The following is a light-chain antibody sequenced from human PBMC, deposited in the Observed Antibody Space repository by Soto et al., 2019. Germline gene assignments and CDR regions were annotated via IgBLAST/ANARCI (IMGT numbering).Light chain of an antibody. J-gene: IGKJ1*01. V-gene: IGKV3-15*01. CDR2: AAS. Sequence: EIVMTQSPATLSVSPGERATLSCRASQSLSFNLAWYQQKPGQAPRLLIYAASTRATGIPARFSGSGSGTEFTLTISCLQSEDFATYYCQQYYSYPRTFGQGTKVDIK. CDR1: QSLSFN. CDR3: QQYYSYPRT.